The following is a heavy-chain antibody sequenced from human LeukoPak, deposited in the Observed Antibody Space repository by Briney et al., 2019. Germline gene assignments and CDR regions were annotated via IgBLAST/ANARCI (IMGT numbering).Heavy chain of an antibody. V-gene: IGHV3-49*04. CDR1: GFNFGNYA. Sequence: GSLRLSCTASGFNFGNYAMSWVCQAPGKGLEWLGFIRSKASGGAIEYDPSVDGRFTISRDDSKSIAYLQMTSLKTEDTATYFCTREVDGMSAYWGQGTLVTVSS. D-gene: IGHD1-14*01. CDR3: TREVDGMSAY. J-gene: IGHJ4*02. CDR2: IRSKASGGAI.